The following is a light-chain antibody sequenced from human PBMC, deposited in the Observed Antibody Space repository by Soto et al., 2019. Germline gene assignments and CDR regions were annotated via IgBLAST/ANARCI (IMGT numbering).Light chain of an antibody. CDR3: QQTYRTPLT. Sequence: DIQLTQSPSSLSAPVGDRVTMTCRASQTISSYLNWYQQKPGKAPKLLIYAASSLHSGVPSRFSGSGSGTDFTLTISSLQPEDFATYSCQQTYRTPLTFGGGTKVDI. CDR1: QTISSY. V-gene: IGKV1-39*01. J-gene: IGKJ4*01. CDR2: AAS.